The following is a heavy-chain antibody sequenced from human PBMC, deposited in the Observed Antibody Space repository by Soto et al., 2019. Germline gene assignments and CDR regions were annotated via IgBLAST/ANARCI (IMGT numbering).Heavy chain of an antibody. CDR2: IYYSGST. CDR3: ARGGKNSSWYYYYYGMDV. Sequence: SETLSLICTVSGGSGSSGGYYWSWIRQTPGKGLEGIGHIYYSGSTNYNPSLKSRLTISVDTSKNQCSLKRSSVTAADTAVYYCARGGKNSSWYYYYYGMDVWGQGTTVTVSS. J-gene: IGHJ6*02. D-gene: IGHD6-13*01. CDR1: GGSGSSGGYY. V-gene: IGHV4-61*08.